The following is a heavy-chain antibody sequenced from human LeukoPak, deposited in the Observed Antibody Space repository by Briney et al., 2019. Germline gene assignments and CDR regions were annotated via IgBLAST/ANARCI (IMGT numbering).Heavy chain of an antibody. CDR3: ARGKISSSTLYYFDY. J-gene: IGHJ4*02. CDR2: IYYSGST. CDR1: GGSISSYY. Sequence: SETLSLTCTVSGGSISSYYWSWIRQPPGKGLEWIGYIYYSGSTNYNPSLKSRVTISVDTSKNQFSLKLSSVTAADTAVYYCARGKISSSTLYYFDYWGQGTLVTVSS. V-gene: IGHV4-59*01. D-gene: IGHD6-6*01.